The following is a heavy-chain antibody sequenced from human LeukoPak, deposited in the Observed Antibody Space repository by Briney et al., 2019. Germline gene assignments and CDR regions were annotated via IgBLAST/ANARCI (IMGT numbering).Heavy chain of an antibody. CDR3: AREDGGKADI. Sequence: PGRSLRLSCAASGFTFSNNGMDWVRQAPGKGLEWVSYISSSSSTIDYADSVKGRFSISRDNAKNSLYLQMKSLRDEDTAVYYCAREDGGKADIWGQGTMVTVSS. CDR2: ISSSSSTI. CDR1: GFTFSNNG. D-gene: IGHD4-23*01. V-gene: IGHV3-48*02. J-gene: IGHJ3*02.